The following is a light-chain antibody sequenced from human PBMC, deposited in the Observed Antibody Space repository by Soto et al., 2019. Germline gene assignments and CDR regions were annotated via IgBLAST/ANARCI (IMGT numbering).Light chain of an antibody. Sequence: IQMTQSPSSLSASVGDRVTITCRASQSIITYLNWYQQKPGKAPKLLISPISTLQRGVPSRFSGSGSGTDFTLTIPGLQPEDFADYYCQQRYITPYTFGQGTKLEIK. J-gene: IGKJ2*01. CDR2: PIS. V-gene: IGKV1-39*01. CDR3: QQRYITPYT. CDR1: QSIITY.